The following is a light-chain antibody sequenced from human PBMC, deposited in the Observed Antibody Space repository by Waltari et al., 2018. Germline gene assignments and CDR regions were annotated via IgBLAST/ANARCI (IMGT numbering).Light chain of an antibody. Sequence: EIVMTQSPATLSVFPGERATLSCRASQSIRSNLAWYQHKPGQAPRLLIYGASTRATGIPARFVGSGSGTDFTLTITRLEPEDFAVYYCQERSNWPGGSFGGGTKVETK. CDR2: GAS. V-gene: IGKV3-11*01. CDR3: QERSNWPGGS. CDR1: QSIRSN. J-gene: IGKJ4*01.